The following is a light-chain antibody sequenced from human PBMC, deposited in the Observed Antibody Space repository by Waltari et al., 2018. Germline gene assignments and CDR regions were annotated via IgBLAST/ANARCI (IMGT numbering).Light chain of an antibody. J-gene: IGKJ2*01. CDR3: MQVLQTPHT. V-gene: IGKV2-28*01. Sequence: DFVMTQSPLSLPVTPGEPASISCRSSQSLLHSNGYNYLDWYLQKPGQPPQLLIYLGSNRASGVPDRFSGSGSGTDFTLKISRVEAEDVGVYYCMQVLQTPHTFGQGTKLEIK. CDR1: QSLLHSNGYNY. CDR2: LGS.